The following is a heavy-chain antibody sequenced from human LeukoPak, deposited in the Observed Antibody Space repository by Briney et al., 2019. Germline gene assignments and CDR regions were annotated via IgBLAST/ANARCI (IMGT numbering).Heavy chain of an antibody. J-gene: IGHJ4*02. CDR2: ISYGGSNK. CDR3: ARDVTDGYLSSYFDS. D-gene: IGHD5-12*01. CDR1: GFTFSSYA. V-gene: IGHV3-30-3*01. Sequence: GRSLRLSCAASGFTFSSYAMHWVRQAPGKGLEGVAVISYGGSNKYYADSVKGRFTIARDNSKNTLDLQMNSLRAEDTAVYYWARDVTDGYLSSYFDSWGQGTLVTVSS.